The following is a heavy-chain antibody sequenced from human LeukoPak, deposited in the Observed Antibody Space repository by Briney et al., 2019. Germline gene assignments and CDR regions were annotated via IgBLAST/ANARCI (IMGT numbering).Heavy chain of an antibody. J-gene: IGHJ4*02. V-gene: IGHV5-51*01. CDR3: ARRSGRSGYFYFDS. CDR2: IYPGDSDT. Sequence: GESLKISCMGSGYSFSNYWIGWVRQMPGKGLEWMGIIYPGDSDTRYSPSFQGQVTISADKSISTAYLQWSSLKASDTAIYYCARRSGRSGYFYFDSWGQGTLVTVSS. D-gene: IGHD3-22*01. CDR1: GYSFSNYW.